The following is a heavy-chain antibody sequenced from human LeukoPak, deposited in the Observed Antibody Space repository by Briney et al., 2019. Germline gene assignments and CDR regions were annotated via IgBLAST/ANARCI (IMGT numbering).Heavy chain of an antibody. CDR3: ARARVGRLGELSLFDY. CDR2: IYYSGNT. Sequence: PSETLSLTCTVSGGSISSGGYYWAWIRQHPGKGLEWIGYIYYSGNTYYNPSLKSRVTISVDTSKNQFSLKLSSVTAADTAVYYCARARVGRLGELSLFDYWGQGTLVTVSS. J-gene: IGHJ4*02. V-gene: IGHV4-31*03. D-gene: IGHD3-16*02. CDR1: GGSISSGGYY.